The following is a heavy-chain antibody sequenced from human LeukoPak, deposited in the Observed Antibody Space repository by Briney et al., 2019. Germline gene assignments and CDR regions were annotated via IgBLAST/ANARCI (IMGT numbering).Heavy chain of an antibody. CDR1: GFTFSSYA. V-gene: IGHV3-23*01. CDR2: IGGSGGST. D-gene: IGHD6-13*01. Sequence: GGSLRLSCAASGFTFSSYAMSWVRQAPGKGLEWVSTIGGSGGSTYYADSVKGRFTISRDNSKNTLYLQMNSLGAEDTAVYYCSLSGYSSSWYSGDAFDIWGQGTMVTVSS. CDR3: SLSGYSSSWYSGDAFDI. J-gene: IGHJ3*02.